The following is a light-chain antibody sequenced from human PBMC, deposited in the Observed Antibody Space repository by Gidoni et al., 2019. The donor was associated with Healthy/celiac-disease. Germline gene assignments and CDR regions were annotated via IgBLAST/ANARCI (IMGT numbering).Light chain of an antibody. CDR2: AAS. CDR1: QGISSY. CDR3: QQLNSYPYT. J-gene: IGKJ2*01. V-gene: IGKV1-9*01. Sequence: DIQLTQSPSFLSVSVGDRVTITCRASQGISSYLAWYQQKQGKAPKLLIYAASTFQSGVPSGFSGSGSGTEFTLTIIILQPEDFATYYCQQLNSYPYTFGQGTKLEIK.